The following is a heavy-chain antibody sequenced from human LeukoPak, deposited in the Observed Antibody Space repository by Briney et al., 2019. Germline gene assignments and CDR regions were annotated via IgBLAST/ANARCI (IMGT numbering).Heavy chain of an antibody. CDR3: ARDRPDCGSNWFDP. D-gene: IGHD3-10*01. Sequence: ASVKVSCKASGYTFTSYGISWVRQAPGQGLEWMGWISAYNGNTNYAQKLQGRVTMTTDTSTSTAYMELRSLRSDDTAVYYCARDRPDCGSNWFDPWGQGTLVTVSS. CDR1: GYTFTSYG. J-gene: IGHJ5*02. CDR2: ISAYNGNT. V-gene: IGHV1-18*01.